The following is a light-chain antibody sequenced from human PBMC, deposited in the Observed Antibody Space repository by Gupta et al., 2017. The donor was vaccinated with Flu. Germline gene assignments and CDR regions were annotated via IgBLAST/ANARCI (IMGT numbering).Light chain of an antibody. CDR2: SNN. V-gene: IGLV1-44*01. CDR1: SSNIGSNT. Sequence: QSVLTQPPSASGTAGQGVTISCSGSSSNIGSNTVNCYHQLPATAPPLLLFSNNQRPSGVPPPFSGSTYCTSASLVISGLQSEDEADYYCAAWDDSLNGHLVFGGGTKLTVL. J-gene: IGLJ2*01. CDR3: AAWDDSLNGHLV.